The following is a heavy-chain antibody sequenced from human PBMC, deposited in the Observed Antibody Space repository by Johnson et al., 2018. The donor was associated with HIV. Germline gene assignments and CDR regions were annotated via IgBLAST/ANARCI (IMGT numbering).Heavy chain of an antibody. D-gene: IGHD3-16*01. J-gene: IGHJ3*02. CDR3: TTGLMSAFDI. Sequence: EVQLVESGGGVVQPGRSLRLSCAASGFTFSAYWMHWVRQAPGQGLVWVSRIIRDATTAISADSVKGRFTISRDNAKNTLYLQMDSLRAEDTAVYYCTTGLMSAFDIWGQGTRVTVSS. V-gene: IGHV3-74*02. CDR1: GFTFSAYW. CDR2: IIRDATTA.